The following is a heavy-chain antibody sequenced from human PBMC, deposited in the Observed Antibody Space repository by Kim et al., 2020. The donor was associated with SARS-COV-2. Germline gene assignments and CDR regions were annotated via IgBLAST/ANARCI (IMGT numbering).Heavy chain of an antibody. V-gene: IGHV3-53*01. CDR3: ARGQGN. CDR2: YISGSS. J-gene: IGHJ1*01. Sequence: YISGSSSDADSVKGRFTISRDNSKNALYLKMNSLRAEDTAVYYCARGQGNWGQGPLVTVSS. D-gene: IGHD6-13*01.